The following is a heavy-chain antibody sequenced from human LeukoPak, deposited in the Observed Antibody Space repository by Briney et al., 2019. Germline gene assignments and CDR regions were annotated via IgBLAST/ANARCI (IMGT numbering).Heavy chain of an antibody. Sequence: GGSLRLSCAASGFTFSSYGMHWVRQAPGKGLEWVAIISYDGSNKYYADSVKGRFAISRDNSKNTLYLQMNSLRTEDTAVYYCAKAPPNCNTVSCYADYWGQGTLVTVSS. V-gene: IGHV3-30*18. CDR3: AKAPPNCNTVSCYADY. CDR1: GFTFSSYG. D-gene: IGHD2-2*01. J-gene: IGHJ4*02. CDR2: ISYDGSNK.